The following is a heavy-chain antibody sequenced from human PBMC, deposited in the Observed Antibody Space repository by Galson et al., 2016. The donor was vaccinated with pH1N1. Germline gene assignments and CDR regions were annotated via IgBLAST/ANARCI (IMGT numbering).Heavy chain of an antibody. Sequence: SLRLSCAASGFKFKDYYMSWLRQAPGKGLEWVSYIGSFSSYTKYTDDVKGRFTMSRDNAQKSIYLQMNSLRVEDTAVYFCARNYYDATGYSSELDHWGQGTLVTVSS. D-gene: IGHD3-9*01. CDR2: IGSFSSYT. CDR1: GFKFKDYY. V-gene: IGHV3-11*03. J-gene: IGHJ4*02. CDR3: ARNYYDATGYSSELDH.